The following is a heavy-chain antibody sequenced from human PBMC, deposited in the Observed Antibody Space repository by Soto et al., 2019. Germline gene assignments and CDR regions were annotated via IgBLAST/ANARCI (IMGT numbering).Heavy chain of an antibody. Sequence: PSETLSLTCTVSGGSVAVGGHYWTWIRQLPRKGLEWIGYIYYRGRTYYNLSLMSRVTISLDPSKNQFSLKLNSVTAADTAVYYCGVGFRGVLGGDGFDPWGQGTLVT. CDR1: GGSVAVGGHY. V-gene: IGHV4-31*03. CDR3: GVGFRGVLGGDGFDP. CDR2: IYYRGRT. J-gene: IGHJ5*02. D-gene: IGHD3-10*01.